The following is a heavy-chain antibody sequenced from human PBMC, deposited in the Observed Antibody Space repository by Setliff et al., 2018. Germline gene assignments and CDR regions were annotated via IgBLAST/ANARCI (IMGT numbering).Heavy chain of an antibody. J-gene: IGHJ4*02. CDR2: ISSGSDTI. V-gene: IGHV3-48*01. CDR3: AREVLPNYDFYSGCDS. D-gene: IGHD3-3*01. Sequence: PGGSLRLSCAASGFTFSSYSMNWVRQAPGKGLEWVSYISSGSDTIYYGDSVRGRFTISRDNAENSLFLQMNSLRAEDTAVYYCAREVLPNYDFYSGCDSWGQGALVTVSS. CDR1: GFTFSSYS.